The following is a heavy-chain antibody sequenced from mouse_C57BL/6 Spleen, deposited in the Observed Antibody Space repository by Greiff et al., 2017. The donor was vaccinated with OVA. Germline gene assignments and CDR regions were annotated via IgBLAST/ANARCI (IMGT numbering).Heavy chain of an antibody. J-gene: IGHJ4*01. D-gene: IGHD2-4*01. CDR2: IDPSDSET. V-gene: IGHV1-52*01. CDR3: ARLICYDYDEDSYAMDY. CDR1: GYTFTSYW. Sequence: QVQLQQPGAELVRPGSSVKLSCKASGYTFTSYWMHWVKQRPIQGLEWIGNIDPSDSETHYNQKFKDKATLTVDKSSSTAYMQLSSLTSEDSAVYYCARLICYDYDEDSYAMDYWGQGTSVTVSS.